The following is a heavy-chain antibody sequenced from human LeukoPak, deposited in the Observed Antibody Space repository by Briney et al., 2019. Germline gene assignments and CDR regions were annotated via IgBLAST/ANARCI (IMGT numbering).Heavy chain of an antibody. V-gene: IGHV3-48*03. CDR2: ISSGGTTI. CDR1: GFRFSSFE. Sequence: GGSLRLSCAASGFRFSSFESNWVRQAPGKGLEWVSKISSGGTTIYYADSVKGRFTISRDNAKNSLYLQMNSLRAEDTSVYYCVRNFDSWGQGTLVTVSS. J-gene: IGHJ4*02. CDR3: VRNFDS.